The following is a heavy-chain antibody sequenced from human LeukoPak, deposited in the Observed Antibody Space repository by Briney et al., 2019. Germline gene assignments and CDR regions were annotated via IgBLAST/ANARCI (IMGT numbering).Heavy chain of an antibody. CDR2: IYYSGST. V-gene: IGHV4-59*01. CDR3: ARVAWGNVIGTITGWFDP. CDR1: GGVISSYY. Sequence: PSETLSLTCSVSGGVISSYYWSWIRQPPGKGLEWIGDIYYSGSTNYNPSLKSRVTISVDTSKNQFSLKLSSVTAADTAVYYCARVAWGNVIGTITGWFDPWGQGTLVTVSS. J-gene: IGHJ5*02. D-gene: IGHD5-24*01.